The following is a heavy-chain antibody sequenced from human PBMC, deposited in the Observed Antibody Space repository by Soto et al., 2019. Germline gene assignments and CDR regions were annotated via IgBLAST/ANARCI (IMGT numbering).Heavy chain of an antibody. CDR2: IWYDGSNK. D-gene: IGHD6-13*01. J-gene: IGHJ3*02. Sequence: QVQLVESGGSVVQPGRSLKLSCAASGFTFASHGIHWVRQAPGKGLEWLGVIWYDGSNKFYADSVKGRFTISRDNSRDTAFLQMDSLRADDTALYYCVREGPSPGTAPFDIWGQGTLVIVSS. CDR3: VREGPSPGTAPFDI. CDR1: GFTFASHG. V-gene: IGHV3-33*01.